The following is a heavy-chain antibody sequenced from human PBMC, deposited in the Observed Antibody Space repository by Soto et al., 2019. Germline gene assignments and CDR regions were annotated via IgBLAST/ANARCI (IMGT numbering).Heavy chain of an antibody. CDR3: ARETDWPQAAFHI. V-gene: IGHV4-4*07. CDR1: CGSINSYY. CDR2: IYVSGTT. D-gene: IGHD3-9*01. Sequence: PSETLSLTCTVSCGSINSYYWSWIRQPAGKGLEWIGRIYVSGTTNYSASLKSRVTMSVDMPKNQFSLKLSSVTAADTAIYYCARETDWPQAAFHIWGQGTKVTVSS. J-gene: IGHJ3*02.